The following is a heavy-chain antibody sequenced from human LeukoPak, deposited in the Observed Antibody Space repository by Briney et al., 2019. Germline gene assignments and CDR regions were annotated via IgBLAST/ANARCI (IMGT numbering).Heavy chain of an antibody. CDR1: GYNFINYW. CDR2: IYPGDSDT. J-gene: IGHJ4*02. D-gene: IGHD3-10*01. V-gene: IGHV5-51*01. CDR3: ARGPRMVPFDY. Sequence: GESLKISCKASGYNFINYWIGWVRQMPGKGLEWMATIYPGDSDTRYSPSFQGQVTISADKSISTAYLQWSSLKASDTAMYYCARGPRMVPFDYWGQGTLVTVSS.